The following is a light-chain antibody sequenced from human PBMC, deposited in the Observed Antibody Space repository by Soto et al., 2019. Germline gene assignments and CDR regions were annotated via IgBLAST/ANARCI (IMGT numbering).Light chain of an antibody. CDR2: DVS. V-gene: IGKV1-13*02. CDR1: QDIRGA. Sequence: AIQLTQSPSSLSASVGDRVTITCRASQDIRGALAWYQQKPGKAPKMLIYDVSTLESGVPLRFSGSSSGTDFTLTISSLQPVDFATYYCQQFNSYPITFGKGTRLEIK. CDR3: QQFNSYPIT. J-gene: IGKJ5*01.